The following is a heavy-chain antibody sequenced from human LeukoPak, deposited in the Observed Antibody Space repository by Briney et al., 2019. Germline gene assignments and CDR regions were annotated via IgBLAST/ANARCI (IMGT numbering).Heavy chain of an antibody. V-gene: IGHV3-30*18. D-gene: IGHD1-26*01. Sequence: GGSLRLSCAASGFTFSNYDMHWVRQVPGKGLEWVALISYDGSKEYYAGSVKGRFTISRDNSKNTLYLQMNSLRVEDTAVYYCAKDINTGGYYYHYHGMDVWGQGTTVTVSS. J-gene: IGHJ6*02. CDR3: AKDINTGGYYYHYHGMDV. CDR1: GFTFSNYD. CDR2: ISYDGSKE.